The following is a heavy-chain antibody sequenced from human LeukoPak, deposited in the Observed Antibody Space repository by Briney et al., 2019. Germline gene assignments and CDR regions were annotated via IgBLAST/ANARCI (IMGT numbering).Heavy chain of an antibody. J-gene: IGHJ4*02. CDR3: AGCAGDCYSETPDF. Sequence: PGGSLSLSCAASGVTFSSYWMHWVRQAPGKGLVWVSRINSDGSSTSYADSVKGRFTISRDNAKNTLYLQMNSLRAEDTAVYFCAGCAGDCYSETPDFWGQGTLVTVSS. CDR2: INSDGSST. D-gene: IGHD2-21*02. V-gene: IGHV3-74*01. CDR1: GVTFSSYW.